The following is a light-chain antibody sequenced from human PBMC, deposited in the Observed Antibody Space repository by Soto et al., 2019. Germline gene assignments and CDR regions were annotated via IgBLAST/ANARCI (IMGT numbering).Light chain of an antibody. Sequence: QSVLTQPPSVSAAPGQKVTISCSGSSSNIGNNYVSWYQQLPGTAPKLLIYEDNKRPSGIPDRFSGSKSGTSATLGITGLQTGDEADYCCGSWDGNLSAPHVVFGGGTKLAVL. J-gene: IGLJ2*01. CDR2: EDN. CDR1: SSNIGNNY. V-gene: IGLV1-51*02. CDR3: GSWDGNLSAPHVV.